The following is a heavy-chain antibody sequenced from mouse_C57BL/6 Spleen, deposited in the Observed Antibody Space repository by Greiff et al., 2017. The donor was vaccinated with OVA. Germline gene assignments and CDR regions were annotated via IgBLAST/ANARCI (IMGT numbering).Heavy chain of an antibody. V-gene: IGHV1-63*01. CDR2: IYPGGGYT. Sequence: VHLVESGAELVRPGTSVKMSCKASGYTFTNYWIGWAKQRPGHGLEWIGDIYPGGGYTNYNEKFKGKATLTADKSSSTAYMQFSSLTSEDSAIYYCARGGDVFYAMDYWGQGTSVTVSS. J-gene: IGHJ4*01. CDR3: ARGGDVFYAMDY. CDR1: GYTFTNYW.